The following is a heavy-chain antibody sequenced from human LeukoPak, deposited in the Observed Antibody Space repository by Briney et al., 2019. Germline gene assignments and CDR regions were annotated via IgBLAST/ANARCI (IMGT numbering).Heavy chain of an antibody. D-gene: IGHD3-3*01. Sequence: PSETLSLTCTVSGGSIRSSYYYWGWIRQPPGKGLEWIGSIYDSGSTYYNPSLKSRVTISVDTSKNQFSLKLSSVTAADTAVYYCAREVRFLEWLLNRFDPWGQGTLVTVSS. CDR1: GGSIRSSYYY. CDR2: IYDSGST. CDR3: AREVRFLEWLLNRFDP. J-gene: IGHJ5*02. V-gene: IGHV4-39*07.